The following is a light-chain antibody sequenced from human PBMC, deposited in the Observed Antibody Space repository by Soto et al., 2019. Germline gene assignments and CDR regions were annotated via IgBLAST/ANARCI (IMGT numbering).Light chain of an antibody. CDR1: SSDVGSYNL. CDR2: EGS. V-gene: IGLV2-23*01. CDR3: CSYAGTFYV. J-gene: IGLJ1*01. Sequence: QSALTQPASVSGSPGQSITISCTGTSSDVGSYNLVSWYQQLPGKAPKLMIYEGSKRPSGVSNRFSGSKSGNTASLTISGLQAEDDADYYCCSYAGTFYVFGTGTKVTVL.